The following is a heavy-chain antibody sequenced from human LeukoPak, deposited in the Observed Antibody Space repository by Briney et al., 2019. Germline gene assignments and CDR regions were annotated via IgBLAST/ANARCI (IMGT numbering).Heavy chain of an antibody. J-gene: IGHJ4*02. CDR3: ARDKSTSYLSSFDY. CDR1: GGSISSYY. CDR2: IYYCGST. Sequence: SETLSLTCTVSGGSISSYYWSWIRQPPGTGLEWIGYIYYCGSTNYNPSLKSRVTISVDTSKTQISLTLSSVTAAATAVDYCARDKSTSYLSSFDYWGQGTLVTVSS. V-gene: IGHV4-59*12. D-gene: IGHD6-6*01.